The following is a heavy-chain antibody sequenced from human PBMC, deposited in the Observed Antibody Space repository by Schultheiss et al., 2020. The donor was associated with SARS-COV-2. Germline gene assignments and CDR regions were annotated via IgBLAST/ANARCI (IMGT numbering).Heavy chain of an antibody. J-gene: IGHJ5*02. D-gene: IGHD2-2*01. CDR2: ISYDGSNK. CDR1: GFTFSSYA. Sequence: GGSLRLSCAASGFTFSSYAMHWVRQAPGKGLEWVAVISYDGSNKYYADSVKGRFTISRDNSKNTLYLQMNSLRAEDTAVYYCARGGYCSSTSCYLWNWFDPWGQGTLVTVSS. V-gene: IGHV3-30*01. CDR3: ARGGYCSSTSCYLWNWFDP.